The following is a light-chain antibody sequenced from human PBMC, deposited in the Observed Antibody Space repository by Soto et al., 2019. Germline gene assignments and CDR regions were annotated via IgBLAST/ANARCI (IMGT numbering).Light chain of an antibody. V-gene: IGKV1-27*01. Sequence: IHITQSPSSLSASVGDRFTITCRASQGISNYLAWYQQKPGKVPKLLIYAASTLQSGVPSRFSGSGSGTDFTLTISSLQPEDVATYYCQKYNSAPQTFGQGTKVDIK. CDR2: AAS. CDR3: QKYNSAPQT. J-gene: IGKJ1*01. CDR1: QGISNY.